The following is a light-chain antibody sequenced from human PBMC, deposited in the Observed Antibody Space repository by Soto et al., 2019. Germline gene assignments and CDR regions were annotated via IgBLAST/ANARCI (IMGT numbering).Light chain of an antibody. CDR2: EVS. CDR1: SSDVGGYNY. Sequence: ALTQPASVSGSPGQSITISCTGTSSDVGGYNYVSWYQQHPGKAPKLMIYEVSNRPSGVSNRFSGSKSGNTASLTISGLQAEDEADYYCSSYTSSSTLEVFGTGTK. V-gene: IGLV2-14*01. CDR3: SSYTSSSTLEV. J-gene: IGLJ1*01.